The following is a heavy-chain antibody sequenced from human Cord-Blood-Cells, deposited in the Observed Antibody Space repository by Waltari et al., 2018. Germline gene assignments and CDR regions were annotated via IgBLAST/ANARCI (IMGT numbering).Heavy chain of an antibody. J-gene: IGHJ5*02. CDR3: ARGSSPYSSSWYGNWFDP. D-gene: IGHD6-13*01. V-gene: IGHV1-8*01. Sequence: QVQLVQSGAEVKKPGASVKVSCKASGYTFTSYDINWVRQATGQGLEWMGWMNPNSGNTGYAQKCQGRVTMTRNTSISTAYMELSSLRSEDTAVYYCARGSSPYSSSWYGNWFDPWGQGTLVTVSS. CDR2: MNPNSGNT. CDR1: GYTFTSYD.